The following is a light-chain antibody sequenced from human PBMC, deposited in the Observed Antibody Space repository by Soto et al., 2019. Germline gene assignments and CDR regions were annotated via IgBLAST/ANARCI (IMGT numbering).Light chain of an antibody. CDR1: QSVSSY. Sequence: EIVLTPSPATLSLSPWERATLSCRASQSVSSYLAWYQHKPGRAPRLLIYDASNRATDIPARFSGSGSGTDFTLTISSLEPEDFAVYYCQQRSNWPITFGQGTRLEI. CDR2: DAS. J-gene: IGKJ5*01. CDR3: QQRSNWPIT. V-gene: IGKV3-11*01.